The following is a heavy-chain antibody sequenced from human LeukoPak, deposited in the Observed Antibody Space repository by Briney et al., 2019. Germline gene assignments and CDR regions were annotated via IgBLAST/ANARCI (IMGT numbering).Heavy chain of an antibody. J-gene: IGHJ2*01. CDR1: GGSISSYY. D-gene: IGHD3-22*01. CDR2: IYYNGST. V-gene: IGHV4-59*01. CDR3: ARARYYYDSSGYPYWYFDL. Sequence: SETLSLTCTVSGGSISSYYWSWIRQPPGKGLEWIGYIYYNGSTNYNPSLKSRVTISVDTSKNQFSLKLSSVTAADTAVYYCARARYYYDSSGYPYWYFDLWGRGTLVTVSS.